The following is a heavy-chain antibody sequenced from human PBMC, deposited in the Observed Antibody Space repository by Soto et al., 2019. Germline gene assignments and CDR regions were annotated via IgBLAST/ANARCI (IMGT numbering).Heavy chain of an antibody. Sequence: SETLSLTCTVSGGSISSGGYYWSWIRQHPGKGLEWIGYIYYSGSTYYNPSLKSRVTISVDTSKNQFSLKLSSVTAADTAVYYCARSYYDSSGYDQFDYWGQGTLVTVSS. V-gene: IGHV4-31*03. CDR3: ARSYYDSSGYDQFDY. J-gene: IGHJ4*02. D-gene: IGHD3-22*01. CDR2: IYYSGST. CDR1: GGSISSGGYY.